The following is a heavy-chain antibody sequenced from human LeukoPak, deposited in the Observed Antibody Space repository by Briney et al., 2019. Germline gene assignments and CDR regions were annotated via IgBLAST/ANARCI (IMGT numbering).Heavy chain of an antibody. CDR1: GGTFSNYG. V-gene: IGHV1-69*01. CDR3: ARGHSAAAGTFTAFDI. J-gene: IGHJ3*02. D-gene: IGHD6-13*01. CDR2: IIPIFGTT. Sequence: GGSVKVSCKASGGTFSNYGISWVRQAPGQGPEWMGGIIPIFGTTNYAQKFQGRVTITADEFTSTAYTEVSRLSSKDTAVYYCARGHSAAAGTFTAFDIWGQGTMVTVSS.